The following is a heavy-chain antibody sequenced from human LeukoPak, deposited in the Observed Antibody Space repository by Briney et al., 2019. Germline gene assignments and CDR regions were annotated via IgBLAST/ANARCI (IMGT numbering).Heavy chain of an antibody. J-gene: IGHJ4*02. CDR1: GGSISSSNW. Sequence: SETLSFTCAVSGGSISSSNWWSWVRQPPGKGLEWIGEIYHSGSTNYNPSLKSRVTISVDKSKNQFSLKLSSVTAADTAVYYCARRAVAGTTYFDYWGQGTLVTVSS. D-gene: IGHD6-19*01. CDR3: ARRAVAGTTYFDY. CDR2: IYHSGST. V-gene: IGHV4-4*02.